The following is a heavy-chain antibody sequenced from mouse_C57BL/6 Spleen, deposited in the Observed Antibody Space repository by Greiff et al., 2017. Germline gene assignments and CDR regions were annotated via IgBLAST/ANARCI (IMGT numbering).Heavy chain of an antibody. CDR2: IDPNSGGT. J-gene: IGHJ1*03. Sequence: QVQLQQPGAELVKPGASVKLSCKASGYTFTSYWMHWVKQRPGRGLEWIGRIDPNSGGTTYNEKFKSKATLTVDKPSSTAYMQLSSLTSEDSAVYYCARSYYGSSNWYFDVWGTGTTVTVSS. CDR3: ARSYYGSSNWYFDV. D-gene: IGHD1-1*01. V-gene: IGHV1-72*01. CDR1: GYTFTSYW.